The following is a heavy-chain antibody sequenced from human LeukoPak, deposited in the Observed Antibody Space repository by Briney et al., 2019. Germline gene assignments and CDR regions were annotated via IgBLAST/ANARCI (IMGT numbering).Heavy chain of an antibody. Sequence: GGSLRLSCAASGFTFSSYGMHWVRQAPGKGLEWVGFIRYDGSNKYYADSVKGRFTISRDNSKNTLYLQMNSLRAEDTAVYYCAKDGHGGNSGAEYFQHWGQGTLVTVSS. V-gene: IGHV3-30*02. D-gene: IGHD4-23*01. CDR2: IRYDGSNK. CDR3: AKDGHGGNSGAEYFQH. J-gene: IGHJ1*01. CDR1: GFTFSSYG.